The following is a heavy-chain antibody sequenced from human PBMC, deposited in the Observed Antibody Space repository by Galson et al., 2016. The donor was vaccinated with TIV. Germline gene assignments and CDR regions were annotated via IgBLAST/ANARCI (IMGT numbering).Heavy chain of an antibody. D-gene: IGHD4-17*01. CDR1: GFSLYTRGVG. J-gene: IGHJ4*02. CDR3: ARRGEASSTGLFDL. V-gene: IGHV2-5*02. Sequence: PALVKPTQTLTLTCTFSGFSLYTRGVGVGWIRQPPGKALEWLALFYWDGEERYSPSLRGRVTISTDTSGNEVVLKMTNMDPVDTGTYFFARRGEASSTGLFDLWGQGSLVTVSS. CDR2: FYWDGEE.